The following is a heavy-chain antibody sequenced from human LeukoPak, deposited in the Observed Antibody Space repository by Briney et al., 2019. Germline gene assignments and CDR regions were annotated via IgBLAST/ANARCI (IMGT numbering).Heavy chain of an antibody. J-gene: IGHJ3*02. CDR2: IYYSGST. Sequence: SETLSLTCTVSGGSISSSSYYWGWIRQPPGKGLEWIGSIYYSGSTYYNPSLKSRVTISVDTSKNQFSLKLSSVTAADTAVYYCARCGGSYYAFDIWGQGTMVTVSS. CDR3: ARCGGSYYAFDI. CDR1: GGSISSSSYY. D-gene: IGHD1-26*01. V-gene: IGHV4-39*07.